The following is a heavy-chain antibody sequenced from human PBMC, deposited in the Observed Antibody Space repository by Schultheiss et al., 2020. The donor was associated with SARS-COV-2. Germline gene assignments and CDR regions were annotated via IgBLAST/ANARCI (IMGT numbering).Heavy chain of an antibody. Sequence: GGSLRLSCAASGFTFSDYYMSWIRQAPGKGLEWVSSISGGSTYYADSVKGRFTISRDNAKNSLYLQMNSLRAEDTAVYYCARGLGGYWGQGTLVTVSS. CDR1: GFTFSDYY. CDR2: ISGGST. D-gene: IGHD3-16*01. V-gene: IGHV3-69-1*01. CDR3: ARGLGGY. J-gene: IGHJ4*02.